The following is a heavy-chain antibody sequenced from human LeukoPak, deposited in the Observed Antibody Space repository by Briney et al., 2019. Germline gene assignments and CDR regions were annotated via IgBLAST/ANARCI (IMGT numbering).Heavy chain of an antibody. CDR3: AREWQGGIAAAGTRIEGDY. D-gene: IGHD6-13*01. CDR2: IKQDGSEK. Sequence: GGSLRLSCAVSGFSVSGYWMTWVRQAPGKGLEWVANIKQDGSEKNYVDSVKGRFTISRDNAENSLFLQMNSLRVEDTAVYYCAREWQGGIAAAGTRIEGDYWGQGTLVAVP. V-gene: IGHV3-7*01. CDR1: GFSVSGYW. J-gene: IGHJ4*02.